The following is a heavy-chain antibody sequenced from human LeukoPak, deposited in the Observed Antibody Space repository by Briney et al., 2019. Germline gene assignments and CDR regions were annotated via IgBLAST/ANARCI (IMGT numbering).Heavy chain of an antibody. CDR3: ARDPRTLNCSGRSCDDHYYMDV. J-gene: IGHJ6*03. CDR2: ICSSRSYI. D-gene: IGHD2-15*01. CDR1: GFTLSNYN. Sequence: GGSLRLSCAASGFTLSNYNMSWVRQAPGEGGGRGSSICSSRSYIYYADSERGGVTISRDNANNTVYLQMNSLRYQHTAVYYCARDPRTLNCSGRSCDDHYYMDVWGKGTTVTISS. V-gene: IGHV3-21*01.